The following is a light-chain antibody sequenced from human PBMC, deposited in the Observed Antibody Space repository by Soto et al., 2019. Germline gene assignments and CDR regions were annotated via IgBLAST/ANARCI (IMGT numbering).Light chain of an antibody. CDR3: QQYGSSHIN. V-gene: IGKV3-20*01. CDR1: QSVSSNY. Sequence: EIVLTQSPGTLSLSPGERATLSCRASQSVSSNYLAWYQQKPGQAPRLLIYGASSRATGIPDRFSGSGSGTDFTLTISRLEPEDFAVYHCQQYGSSHINFGGGTKVEIK. CDR2: GAS. J-gene: IGKJ4*01.